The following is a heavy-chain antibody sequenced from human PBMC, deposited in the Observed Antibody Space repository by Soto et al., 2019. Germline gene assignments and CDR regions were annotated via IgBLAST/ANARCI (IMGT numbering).Heavy chain of an antibody. J-gene: IGHJ4*02. CDR1: GGPFSGYY. Sequence: QVQLQQWGAGLLKPSETLSLTCAVHGGPFSGYYWSWIRQPPGKGLEWIGEINYSGNTNYTPSLKSRVTISVATSKKHFSLKLSSVTAADTAVYYCARGIGGTSDYWGQGTLVTVSS. V-gene: IGHV4-34*01. D-gene: IGHD2-15*01. CDR2: INYSGNT. CDR3: ARGIGGTSDY.